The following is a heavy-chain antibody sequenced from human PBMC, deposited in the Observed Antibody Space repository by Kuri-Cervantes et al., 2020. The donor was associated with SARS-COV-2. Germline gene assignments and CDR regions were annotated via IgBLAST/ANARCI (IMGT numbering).Heavy chain of an antibody. CDR1: GFTFSSYG. D-gene: IGHD3-22*01. CDR2: IWYDGSNK. J-gene: IGHJ4*02. Sequence: GESLKISCAASGFTFSSYGMHWVRQAPGKGLEWMAVIWYDGSNKYYADSVKGRFTISRDNSKNTLYLQMNSLRAEDTAVYYCARLTLGDDSSGYSNWGQGTLVTVSS. V-gene: IGHV3-30*19. CDR3: ARLTLGDDSSGYSN.